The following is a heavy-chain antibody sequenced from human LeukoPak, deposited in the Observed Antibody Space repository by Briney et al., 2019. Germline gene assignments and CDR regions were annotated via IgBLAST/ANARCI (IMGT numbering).Heavy chain of an antibody. Sequence: KPSETLSLTCTVSGGSVSSHYWNWIRQPPGKGLEWIGYIYYSGSTNYNPSLKSRVTISLDTSKNQFSLRLSSVTAADTAVYYCARDVVVVPAAIHYGMDVWGQGTTVTVSS. CDR3: ARDVVVVPAAIHYGMDV. D-gene: IGHD2-2*01. J-gene: IGHJ6*02. CDR2: IYYSGST. V-gene: IGHV4-59*02. CDR1: GGSVSSHY.